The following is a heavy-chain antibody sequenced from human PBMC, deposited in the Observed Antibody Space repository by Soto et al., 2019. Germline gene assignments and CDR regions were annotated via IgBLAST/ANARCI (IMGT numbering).Heavy chain of an antibody. D-gene: IGHD6-13*01. Sequence: PSETLSLTCTVSGGSISSYYWSWIRQPPGKGLEWIGYIYYSGSTNYNPSLKSRVTISVDTSKNQFSLKLSSVTAADTAVYYCARASSSWYHWFDPWGQGTLVTVSS. CDR2: IYYSGST. J-gene: IGHJ5*02. CDR3: ARASSSWYHWFDP. V-gene: IGHV4-59*01. CDR1: GGSISSYY.